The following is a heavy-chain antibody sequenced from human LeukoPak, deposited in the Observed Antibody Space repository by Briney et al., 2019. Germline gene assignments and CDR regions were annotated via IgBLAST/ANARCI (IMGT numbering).Heavy chain of an antibody. CDR2: IIPIFGTA. V-gene: IGHV1-69*06. CDR1: GGTFSSYA. Sequence: GASVKVSCKASGGTFSSYAISWVRQAPGQGLEWMGGIIPIFGTANYAQKFQGRVTITADKSTSTAYMELSSLRSEDTAVYYCASAVDTAIGPAFDYWGQGTLVTVSS. D-gene: IGHD5-18*01. CDR3: ASAVDTAIGPAFDY. J-gene: IGHJ4*02.